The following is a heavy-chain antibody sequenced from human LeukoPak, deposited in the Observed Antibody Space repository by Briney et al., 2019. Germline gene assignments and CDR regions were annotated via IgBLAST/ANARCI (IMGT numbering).Heavy chain of an antibody. CDR1: GYTFTSYG. Sequence: GASVKVSCKASGYTFTSYGISWVRQAPGQGLEWMGWISAYNGNTNYAQKLLGRVTMTTDTSTNIAYMELRSLRSDDTAVYYCARTYFDSSQPRTFDYWGQGTLVTVSS. V-gene: IGHV1-18*01. D-gene: IGHD3-22*01. CDR2: ISAYNGNT. CDR3: ARTYFDSSQPRTFDY. J-gene: IGHJ4*02.